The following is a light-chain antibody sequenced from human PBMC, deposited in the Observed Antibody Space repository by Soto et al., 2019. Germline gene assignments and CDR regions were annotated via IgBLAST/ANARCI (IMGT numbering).Light chain of an antibody. CDR1: QGISSY. J-gene: IGKJ5*01. V-gene: IGKV1-9*01. Sequence: DIQLTQSPSFLSASVGDRVTITCRASQGISSYLAWYQQKPGKAPKLLIYAASTLQSGVPSRFSGSGSGTEFTLTLSSLQPEDFATYYCQHLNSYPTITFGQGTRLEIK. CDR2: AAS. CDR3: QHLNSYPTIT.